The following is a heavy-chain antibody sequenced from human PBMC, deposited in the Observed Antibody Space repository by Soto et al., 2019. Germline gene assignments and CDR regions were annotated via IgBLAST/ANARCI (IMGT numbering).Heavy chain of an antibody. V-gene: IGHV3-74*01. CDR1: GFTFTNHW. J-gene: IGHJ6*02. CDR2: INSDGITT. Sequence: GSLRLSCAATGFTFTNHWMHWVRQAPGKGLVWVSRINSDGITTFYADSVRGRFTISRDNARTTVFLQMNSLRGEDTGVYYXXRGXXWRYXMDVXGQXTTXXVXS. CDR3: XRGXXWRYXMDV.